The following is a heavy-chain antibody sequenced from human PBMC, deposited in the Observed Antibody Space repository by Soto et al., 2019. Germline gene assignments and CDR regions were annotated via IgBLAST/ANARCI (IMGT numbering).Heavy chain of an antibody. D-gene: IGHD1-26*01. V-gene: IGHV3-48*01. CDR2: ISSSSSTI. CDR1: GFTFSNSG. J-gene: IGHJ4*02. CDR3: ARDRGGAGATDY. Sequence: EVQLVESGGGLVQPGGSLRLSCAASGFTFSNSGMNWVRQAPGKGLEWVSYISSSSSTIRYADSVKGRFTISRDNAKNSLFLQMNSLRAEDTAVYYCARDRGGAGATDYWGQGTLVTVSS.